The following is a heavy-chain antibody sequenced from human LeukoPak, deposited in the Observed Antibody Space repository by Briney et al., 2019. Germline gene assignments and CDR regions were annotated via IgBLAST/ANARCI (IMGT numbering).Heavy chain of an antibody. V-gene: IGHV3-23*01. Sequence: GGSLRLSCAASGFTFSSYAMSWVRQAPGKGLEWVSAISGSGGSTYYADSVKGRFTISRDNSKNTLYLQMDSLRAEDTAVYYCARVGYNYGLGYFDYWGQGTLVTVSS. J-gene: IGHJ4*02. CDR2: ISGSGGST. CDR1: GFTFSSYA. CDR3: ARVGYNYGLGYFDY. D-gene: IGHD5-18*01.